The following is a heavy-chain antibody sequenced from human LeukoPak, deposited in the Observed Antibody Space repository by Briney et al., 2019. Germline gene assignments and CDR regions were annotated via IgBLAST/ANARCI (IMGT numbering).Heavy chain of an antibody. CDR2: ISYDGSNK. Sequence: GGPLRLSCAASGCTFSCYGMHWVRQAPGKGLEWVAVISYDGSNKYYADSVKGRFTISRDNSKNTLYLQMNSLRAEDTAVYYCAKGPELQYWGQGTLVTVSS. CDR3: AKGPELQY. J-gene: IGHJ4*02. D-gene: IGHD1-26*01. CDR1: GCTFSCYG. V-gene: IGHV3-30*18.